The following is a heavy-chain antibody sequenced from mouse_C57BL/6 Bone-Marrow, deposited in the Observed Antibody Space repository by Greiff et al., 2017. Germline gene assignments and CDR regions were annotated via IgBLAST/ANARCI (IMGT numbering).Heavy chain of an antibody. J-gene: IGHJ3*01. V-gene: IGHV1-82*01. Sequence: QVQLQQSGPELVQPGASVKISCKASGYAFSSSWMNWVKQRPGKGLEWIGRIYPGDGDTNYNGKFKGKATLTADKSSSTAYMQLSSLTSEDSAVYFCAKGGLRRTFAYGGQGTLVTVSA. CDR1: GYAFSSSW. D-gene: IGHD2-4*01. CDR2: IYPGDGDT. CDR3: AKGGLRRTFAY.